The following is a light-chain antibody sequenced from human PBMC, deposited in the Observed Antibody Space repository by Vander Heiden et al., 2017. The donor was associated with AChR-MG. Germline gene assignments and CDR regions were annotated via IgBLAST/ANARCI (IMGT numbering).Light chain of an antibody. CDR2: DVS. CDR1: SSDVGNYNN. V-gene: IGLV2-11*01. Sequence: QSALTQPPSVSGAPGQSVTIPCTGTSSDVGNYNNVSWYQQRPGKAPKLMIYDVSNRPSGVPDRFSGSKSGDTASLTISGLQAEDEADYYCCSYAGSYTYVFGTETKVTVL. J-gene: IGLJ1*01. CDR3: CSYAGSYTYV.